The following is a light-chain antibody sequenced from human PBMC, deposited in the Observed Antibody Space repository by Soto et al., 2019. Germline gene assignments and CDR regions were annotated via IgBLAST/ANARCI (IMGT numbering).Light chain of an antibody. Sequence: EIVLTQSPGALSLSPGERATLSCRASQTVSRSYLAWYHQKPGQAPRLLIYGASTRATGIPDRFSGSGSGTDFTLTISRLEPEDSAVYYCQQHDNLPITFGQGIRLEIK. V-gene: IGKV3-20*01. CDR1: QTVSRSY. CDR2: GAS. CDR3: QQHDNLPIT. J-gene: IGKJ5*01.